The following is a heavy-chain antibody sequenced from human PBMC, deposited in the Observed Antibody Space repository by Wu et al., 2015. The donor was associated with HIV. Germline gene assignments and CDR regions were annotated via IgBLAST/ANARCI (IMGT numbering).Heavy chain of an antibody. J-gene: IGHJ3*02. CDR2: IKPSGGST. Sequence: QVQLVQSGAEVKKPGASVKVSCKASGYTFTRYYIHWVRQAPGQGLEWMGIIKPSGGSTGYAQKFQGRVTMTRDTSTNIVYMELSSLRSEDTAVYYCARDRELAVAANEDAFDIVGPRDNGHRLF. V-gene: IGHV1-46*01. D-gene: IGHD6-19*01. CDR3: ARDRELAVAANEDAFDI. CDR1: GYTFTRYY.